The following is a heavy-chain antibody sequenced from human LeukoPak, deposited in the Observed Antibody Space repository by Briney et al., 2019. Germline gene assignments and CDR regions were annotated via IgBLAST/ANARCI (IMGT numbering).Heavy chain of an antibody. Sequence: PGGSLRLSCATSGFTFVDYGLSWVRQAPGKGLEWVSAINWNGGITDYADSVKGRFTISRDNSKNTLYLQMNSLRAEDTAVYYCAKKWELPDYFDYWGQGTLVTVSS. J-gene: IGHJ4*02. CDR2: INWNGGIT. CDR1: GFTFVDYG. D-gene: IGHD1-26*01. V-gene: IGHV3-20*04. CDR3: AKKWELPDYFDY.